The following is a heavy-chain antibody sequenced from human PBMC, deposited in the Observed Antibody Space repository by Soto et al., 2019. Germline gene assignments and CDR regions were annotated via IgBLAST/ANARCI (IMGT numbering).Heavy chain of an antibody. V-gene: IGHV3-33*01. D-gene: IGHD6-19*01. CDR3: ARDLIAVAAPAAFDI. Sequence: GGSLRLSCAASGFTFSSYGMHWVRQAPGKGLEWVAVIWYDGSNKYYADSVKGRFTISRDNSKNTLYLQMNSLRAEDTAVYYCARDLIAVAAPAAFDIWGQGTMVTVSS. J-gene: IGHJ3*02. CDR1: GFTFSSYG. CDR2: IWYDGSNK.